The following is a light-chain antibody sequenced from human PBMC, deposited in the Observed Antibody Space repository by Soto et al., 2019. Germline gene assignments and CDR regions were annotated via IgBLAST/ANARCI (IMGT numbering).Light chain of an antibody. CDR3: QQYNNWPPT. Sequence: EIVMTQSPATLSVSPGERATLSCRASQSVSSNLAWYQQKPGQAPRLLIYGASTRATGIPARFSGSGSGTEFTLTFSSLQSEDLAVYYCQQYNNWPPTFGQGTKVEIK. J-gene: IGKJ1*01. V-gene: IGKV3-15*01. CDR2: GAS. CDR1: QSVSSN.